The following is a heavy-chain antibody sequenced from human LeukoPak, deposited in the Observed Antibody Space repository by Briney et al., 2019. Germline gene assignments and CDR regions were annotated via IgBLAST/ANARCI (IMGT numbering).Heavy chain of an antibody. CDR1: GGSSSSNY. CDR3: ARRDDSSGYHKIFDY. D-gene: IGHD3-22*01. Sequence: SETLSLTCTVSGGSSSSNYWSWIRQPPGKGLEWIGNIYYGENTYYNPSLKSRVTISIDTSKNQFYLKLSSLTAADTAVYYCARRDDSSGYHKIFDYWGPGTLVTVSS. CDR2: IYYGENT. J-gene: IGHJ4*02. V-gene: IGHV4-59*04.